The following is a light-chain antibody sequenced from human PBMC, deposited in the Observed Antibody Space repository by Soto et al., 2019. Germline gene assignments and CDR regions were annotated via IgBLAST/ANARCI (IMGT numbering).Light chain of an antibody. Sequence: DIQMTQSPSTLSGSVGDRVTITCRANESFSRWLAWYQQKPGKAPKLLIYQASRLQSGVPSRFSGSGSGTEFTLTISSLQPDDLATYYCQHYQRFSRTFGRGTKVDIK. V-gene: IGKV1-5*03. CDR2: QAS. J-gene: IGKJ1*01. CDR3: QHYQRFSRT. CDR1: ESFSRW.